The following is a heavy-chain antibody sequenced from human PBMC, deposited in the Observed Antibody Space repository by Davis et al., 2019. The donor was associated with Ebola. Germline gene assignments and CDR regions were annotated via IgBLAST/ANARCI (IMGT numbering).Heavy chain of an antibody. CDR3: ARLGGYGQYHYFDS. Sequence: MPGGSLRLSCTVSGASISAYYWSWIRQPPGKGLEWIGYVHYTGATHYNASLKSRVTISVDTSNNQFSLILSSVTAADTAVYNCARLGGYGQYHYFDSWDQGTLVTVSS. J-gene: IGHJ4*02. CDR2: VHYTGAT. D-gene: IGHD1-26*01. CDR1: GASISAYY. V-gene: IGHV4-59*08.